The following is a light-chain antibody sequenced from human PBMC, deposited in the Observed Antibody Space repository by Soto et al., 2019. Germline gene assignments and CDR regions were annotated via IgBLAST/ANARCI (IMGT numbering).Light chain of an antibody. J-gene: IGKJ5*01. CDR1: QSVSNY. V-gene: IGKV3-11*01. CDR2: DAS. Sequence: EIVLTQSPATLSLSPGERATLSCRASQSVSNYLGWYQQKPGQAPRLLIYDASNRATAIPARFSGSGSGTDFTLTISSLEPEDFAVYYGQKGGTFGQGTRLEIK. CDR3: QKGGT.